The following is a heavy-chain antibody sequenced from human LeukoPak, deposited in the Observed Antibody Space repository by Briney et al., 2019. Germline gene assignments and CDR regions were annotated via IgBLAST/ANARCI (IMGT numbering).Heavy chain of an antibody. V-gene: IGHV3-23*01. CDR2: ISGSGGST. CDR3: AKTEGTMVRGVRKKEYYSDY. Sequence: GRSLRLSCAASGFTFSSYAMSWVRQAPGKGLEWVSAISGSGGSTYYADSVKGRFTISRDNSKNTLYLQMNSLRAEDTAVYYCAKTEGTMVRGVRKKEYYSDYWGQGTLVTVSS. J-gene: IGHJ4*02. CDR1: GFTFSSYA. D-gene: IGHD3-10*01.